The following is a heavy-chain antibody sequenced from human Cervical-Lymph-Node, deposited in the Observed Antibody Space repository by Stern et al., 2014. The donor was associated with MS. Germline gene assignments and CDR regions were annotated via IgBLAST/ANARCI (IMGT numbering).Heavy chain of an antibody. J-gene: IGHJ4*02. Sequence: VQLVQSGGGLVKPGGSLRLSCATSGFTFINYHMNWVRQAPGKGLEWVSSITGTSLYINYADSVKGRFTISRDNARNSLSLQMNSLRAEDTAVYYCVRARSTVAPYYFDNWGQGTLVTVSS. CDR1: GFTFINYH. D-gene: IGHD3-10*01. CDR3: VRARSTVAPYYFDN. CDR2: ITGTSLYI. V-gene: IGHV3-21*06.